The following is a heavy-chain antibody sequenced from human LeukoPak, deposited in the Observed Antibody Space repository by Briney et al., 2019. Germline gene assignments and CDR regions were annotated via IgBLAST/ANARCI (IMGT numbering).Heavy chain of an antibody. V-gene: IGHV4-39*07. D-gene: IGHD6-13*01. CDR3: AREGYSSSSYPFDY. CDR1: GGSISSSSYY. Sequence: SETLSLTCTVSGGSISSSSYYWGWIRQPPGKGLEWIGSIYYSGSTYYNPSLKSRVTMSLDTSKNQFSLKLSSVTAADTAVYYCAREGYSSSSYPFDYWGQGTLVTVSS. J-gene: IGHJ4*02. CDR2: IYYSGST.